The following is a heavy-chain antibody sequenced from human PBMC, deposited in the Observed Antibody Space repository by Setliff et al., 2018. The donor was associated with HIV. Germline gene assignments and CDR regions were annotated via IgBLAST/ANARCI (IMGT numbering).Heavy chain of an antibody. J-gene: IGHJ4*01. CDR3: ARSSRSSPFWFDY. Sequence: SETLSLTCTVSGGSINNDIYFWTWIRQRPGKGLEWIGYIYYSGSTHSNPSLKSRLTISVDTSSNQFSLKLNSVTAADTAVYYCARSSRSSPFWFDYWGLGTLVTVSS. D-gene: IGHD6-6*01. V-gene: IGHV4-31*03. CDR2: IYYSGST. CDR1: GGSINNDIYF.